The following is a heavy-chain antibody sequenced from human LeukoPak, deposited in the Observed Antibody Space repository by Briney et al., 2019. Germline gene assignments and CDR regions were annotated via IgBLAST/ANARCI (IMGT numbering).Heavy chain of an antibody. CDR3: ARDLSIAAAGY. Sequence: GGSLRLSCAASGFTFDDYAMHWVRQAPGKGLEWVSAISWNSGVIVYVDSVKGRFTISRDNAKNSLYLQMNSLRAEDTAVYYCARDLSIAAAGYWGQGTLVTVSS. CDR2: ISWNSGVI. J-gene: IGHJ4*02. V-gene: IGHV3-9*01. CDR1: GFTFDDYA. D-gene: IGHD6-13*01.